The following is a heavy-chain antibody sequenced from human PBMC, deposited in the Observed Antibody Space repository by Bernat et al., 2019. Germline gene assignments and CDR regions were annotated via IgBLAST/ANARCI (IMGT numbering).Heavy chain of an antibody. V-gene: IGHV6-1*01. CDR3: ARARLFGSSSWLRYYYYMDV. J-gene: IGHJ6*03. Sequence: QVQLQQSGPGLVKPSQTLSLTCAISGDSVSSNSAAWNWIRQSPSRGLEWLGRTYYRSKWYNDYAVSVKSRITINPDTSKNQFSLQLNSVTPEDTAVYYCARARLFGSSSWLRYYYYMDVWGKGTTVTVSS. D-gene: IGHD6-13*01. CDR2: TYYRSKWYN. CDR1: GDSVSSNSAA.